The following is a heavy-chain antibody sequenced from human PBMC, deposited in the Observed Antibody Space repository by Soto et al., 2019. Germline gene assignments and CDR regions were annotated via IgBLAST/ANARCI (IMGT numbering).Heavy chain of an antibody. Sequence: SVKVSCKASGFTFTSSAVQWVRQARGQRLEWIGWIVVGSGNTNYAQKFQERVTTTRDMSTSTAYMELSSLRSEDTAVYYCAADRRYDFWSEYYYYGMDVWGQGTTVTVSS. D-gene: IGHD3-3*01. CDR1: GFTFTSSA. V-gene: IGHV1-58*01. CDR2: IVVGSGNT. CDR3: AADRRYDFWSEYYYYGMDV. J-gene: IGHJ6*02.